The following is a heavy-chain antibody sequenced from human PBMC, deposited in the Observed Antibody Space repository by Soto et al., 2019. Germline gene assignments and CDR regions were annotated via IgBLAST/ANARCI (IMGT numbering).Heavy chain of an antibody. D-gene: IGHD2-21*01. J-gene: IGHJ1*01. V-gene: IGHV1-69*13. Sequence: SVKVSCKASGGTFKNYAISWLRQAPGQGLEWMGRIIAIFGTANYAEKFQGRVTITADESTSTAYMDLSSLRSEDTAMYYCATGGGGNSFQHWGQGTLVTVSS. CDR3: ATGGGGNSFQH. CDR1: GGTFKNYA. CDR2: IIAIFGTA.